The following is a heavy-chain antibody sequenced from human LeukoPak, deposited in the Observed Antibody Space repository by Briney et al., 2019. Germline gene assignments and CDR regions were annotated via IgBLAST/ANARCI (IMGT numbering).Heavy chain of an antibody. CDR2: MNPNSGTT. CDR3: AREDYYDSSGADY. J-gene: IGHJ4*02. Sequence: ASVKVSCKASGYTFTSYDISWVRQATGQGLEWVGWMNPNSGTTAYAQKFQGRVTITRNTSISTAYMVLSSLRSEDTAIYYCAREDYYDSSGADYWGQGTLVTVSS. CDR1: GYTFTSYD. V-gene: IGHV1-8*03. D-gene: IGHD3-22*01.